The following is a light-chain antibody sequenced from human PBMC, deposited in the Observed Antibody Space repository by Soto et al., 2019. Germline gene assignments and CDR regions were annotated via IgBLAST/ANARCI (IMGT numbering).Light chain of an antibody. CDR1: QSVSNSY. CDR2: DTS. Sequence: EFVLSQSPGTLSLSPGERDTLSCRASQSVSNSYVAWYQQKSGQAPRLLIYDTSSRVTGIPDRFSGSGSGTDFTLTISRLEPEDFAVFYCQQYGTSEIIFGQGTRLEIK. J-gene: IGKJ5*01. CDR3: QQYGTSEII. V-gene: IGKV3-20*01.